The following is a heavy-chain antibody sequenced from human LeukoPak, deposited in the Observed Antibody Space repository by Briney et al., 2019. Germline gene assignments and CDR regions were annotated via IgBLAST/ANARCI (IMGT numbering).Heavy chain of an antibody. CDR3: ARAGGKNWFDP. CDR2: INNDGSIT. Sequence: GGSLRLSCAASGFTFSSYWMHWVRQDPGKGLVWVSHINNDGSITNYADSVKGRFTISRDNAKNTLYLQMNSLRAEDTAVYYCARAGGKNWFDPWGQGTLVTVSS. V-gene: IGHV3-74*01. CDR1: GFTFSSYW. D-gene: IGHD1-26*01. J-gene: IGHJ5*02.